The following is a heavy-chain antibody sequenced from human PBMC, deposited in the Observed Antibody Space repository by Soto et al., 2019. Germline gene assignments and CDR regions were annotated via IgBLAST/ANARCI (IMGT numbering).Heavy chain of an antibody. Sequence: EVQLVQSGAEVKKPGESLRISCKGSGYSFTSYWISWVRQMPGKGLEWMGRIDPSDSYTNYSPSFQGHVTISADKSISTAYLQWSSLKASDTAMYYCARHYQDGDYVSGRDIWGQGTMVTVSS. CDR2: IDPSDSYT. CDR1: GYSFTSYW. V-gene: IGHV5-10-1*03. D-gene: IGHD4-17*01. CDR3: ARHYQDGDYVSGRDI. J-gene: IGHJ3*02.